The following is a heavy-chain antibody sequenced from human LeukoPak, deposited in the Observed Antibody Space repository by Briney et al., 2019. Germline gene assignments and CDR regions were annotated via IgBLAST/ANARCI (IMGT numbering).Heavy chain of an antibody. J-gene: IGHJ4*02. CDR3: ARRHSSGWYGGYY. D-gene: IGHD6-19*01. V-gene: IGHV4-34*01. CDR1: GGSFSGCY. CDR2: INHSGST. Sequence: SETLSLTCAVYGGSFSGCYWSWIRQPPGKGLEWIGEINHSGSTNYNPSLKSRVTISVDTSKNQFSLKLSSVTAADTAVYYCARRHSSGWYGGYYWGQGTLVTVSS.